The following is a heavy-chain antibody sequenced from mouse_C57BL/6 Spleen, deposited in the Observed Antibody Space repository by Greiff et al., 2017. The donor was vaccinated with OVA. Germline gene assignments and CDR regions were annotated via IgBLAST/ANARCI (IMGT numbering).Heavy chain of an antibody. D-gene: IGHD1-1*02. Sequence: QVQLQQPGAELVKPGASVKLSCKASGYTFTSYWMQWVKQRPGQGLEWIGEIDPSDSYTNYTQKFKGKATLTVDTSSSTAYMQLSSLTSEDSAVYYCARSVGAYWGQGTLVTVSA. J-gene: IGHJ3*01. CDR1: GYTFTSYW. CDR2: IDPSDSYT. CDR3: ARSVGAY. V-gene: IGHV1-50*01.